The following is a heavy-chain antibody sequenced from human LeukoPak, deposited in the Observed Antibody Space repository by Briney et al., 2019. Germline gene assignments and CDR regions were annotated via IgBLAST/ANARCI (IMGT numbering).Heavy chain of an antibody. CDR2: IKASNSNT. V-gene: IGHV1-3*01. CDR1: GYTLTSYV. Sequence: EASVKIYWKASGYTLTSYVRYWVRQDPGQRFGWMRLIKASNSNTKYSHKFQGRVTITRHTSESTAYMEQSSLRSEDTAVYYCARDFTYYSGMDVWGQGTTVTVSS. CDR3: ARDFTYYSGMDV. J-gene: IGHJ6*02.